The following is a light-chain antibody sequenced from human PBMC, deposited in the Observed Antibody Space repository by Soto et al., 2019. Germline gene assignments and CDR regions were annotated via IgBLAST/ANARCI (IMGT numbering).Light chain of an antibody. V-gene: IGLV1-40*01. J-gene: IGLJ1*01. CDR2: GNT. CDR3: QSYDSSLSGYV. CDR1: SSYIGAGYD. Sequence: QSVLTQPPSVSGAPGQRVTISCTGSSSYIGAGYDVHWYQQLPGAAPKLIFYGNTNRPSGVPDRFSGSKSGTSASLAITGLQAEDEADYYCQSYDSSLSGYVFGTGTKLTVL.